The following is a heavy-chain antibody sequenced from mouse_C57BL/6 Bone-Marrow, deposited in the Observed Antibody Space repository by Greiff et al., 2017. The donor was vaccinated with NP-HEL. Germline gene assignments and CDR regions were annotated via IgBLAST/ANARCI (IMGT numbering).Heavy chain of an antibody. CDR2: INPNNGGT. V-gene: IGHV1-18*01. Sequence: VQLQQSGPELVKPGASVKIPCKASGYTFTDYNMDWVKQSHGKSLEWIGDINPNNGGTIYNQKFKGKATLTVDKSSSTAYMELRSLTSEDTAVYYCARVGDYYGSSYRYFDVWGTGTTVTVSS. J-gene: IGHJ1*03. CDR1: GYTFTDYN. CDR3: ARVGDYYGSSYRYFDV. D-gene: IGHD1-1*01.